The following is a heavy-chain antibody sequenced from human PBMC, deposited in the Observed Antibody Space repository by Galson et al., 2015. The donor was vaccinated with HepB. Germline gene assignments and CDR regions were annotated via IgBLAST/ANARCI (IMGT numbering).Heavy chain of an antibody. J-gene: IGHJ4*02. CDR1: GYTFTSYG. D-gene: IGHD3-22*01. Sequence: SVKVSCKASGYTFTSYGISWVRQAPGQGLEWMGWISAYNGNTKYAQKLQGRVNMTTDTSTSTAYMELRSLRSDDTAVYYCARGRRGISGYYYGFGYGFAYWGQGTLVTVSS. CDR2: ISAYNGNT. CDR3: ARGRRGISGYYYGFGYGFAY. V-gene: IGHV1-18*04.